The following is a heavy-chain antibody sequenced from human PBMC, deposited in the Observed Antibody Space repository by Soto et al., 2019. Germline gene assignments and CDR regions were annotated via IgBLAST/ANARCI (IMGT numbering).Heavy chain of an antibody. CDR3: AKVQLRYFDWSYYFDY. Sequence: GGSLRLSCAASGFTFSSYAMSWVRQAPWKGLEWVSAISGSGGSTYYADSVKGRFTISRDNSKNTLYLQMNSLRAEDTAVYYCAKVQLRYFDWSYYFDYWGQGTLVTVSS. V-gene: IGHV3-23*01. D-gene: IGHD3-9*01. CDR1: GFTFSSYA. CDR2: ISGSGGST. J-gene: IGHJ4*02.